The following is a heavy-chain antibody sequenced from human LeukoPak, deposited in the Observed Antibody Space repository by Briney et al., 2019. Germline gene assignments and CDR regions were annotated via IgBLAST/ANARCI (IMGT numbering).Heavy chain of an antibody. CDR3: ARSQIGVGYYFDY. CDR1: GYSLTSYW. Sequence: GESLKISCKGSGYSLTSYWIGWVRQMPGKGLEWMGIIYPGDSDTRYSPSFQGQVTFSADKSISTAYLQWSSLKASDTAMYYCARSQIGVGYYFDYWGQGTLVTASS. J-gene: IGHJ4*02. CDR2: IYPGDSDT. V-gene: IGHV5-51*01. D-gene: IGHD2-2*03.